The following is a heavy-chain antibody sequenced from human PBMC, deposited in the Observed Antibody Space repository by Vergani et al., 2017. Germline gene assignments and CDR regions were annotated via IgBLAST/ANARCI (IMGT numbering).Heavy chain of an antibody. Sequence: QVQLQESGPGLVKPSETLSLTCTVPGGSISSYYWSWIRQPPGKGLEWIGYIYYSGSTNYNPSLKSRVTISVDTSKNQFSLKLSSVTAADTAVYYCARTLALGGYNWFDPWGQGTLVTVSS. CDR1: GGSISSYY. D-gene: IGHD1-26*01. J-gene: IGHJ5*02. CDR3: ARTLALGGYNWFDP. CDR2: IYYSGST. V-gene: IGHV4-59*01.